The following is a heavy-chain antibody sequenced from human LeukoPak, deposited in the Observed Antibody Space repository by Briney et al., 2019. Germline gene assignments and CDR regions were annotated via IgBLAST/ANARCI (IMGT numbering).Heavy chain of an antibody. CDR1: GGSISNYY. D-gene: IGHD2-21*02. Sequence: SETLSLTCTVSGGSISNYYWSWIRQSPGKGLEWVGHIYNFGSTNYNPSLKSRVTISVDTSKNQFSLKLSSVTAADTAVYYCARAIVVVVTAPPYWYFDLWGRGTLVTVSS. CDR3: ARAIVVVVTAPPYWYFDL. V-gene: IGHV4-4*08. CDR2: IYNFGST. J-gene: IGHJ2*01.